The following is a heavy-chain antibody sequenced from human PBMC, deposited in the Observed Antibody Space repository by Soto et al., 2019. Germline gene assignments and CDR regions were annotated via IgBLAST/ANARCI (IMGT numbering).Heavy chain of an antibody. V-gene: IGHV6-1*01. Sequence: PSQTLSLTCAISGDSVSSNSAAWNWIMQSPSRGLEWLGRTYYRSKWYNDYAVSVKSRITINPDTSKNQFSLQLNSVTPEDTAVYYCAANGYYSGDGFDYWGQGTLVTVSS. CDR1: GDSVSSNSAA. J-gene: IGHJ4*02. CDR2: TYYRSKWYN. D-gene: IGHD5-12*01. CDR3: AANGYYSGDGFDY.